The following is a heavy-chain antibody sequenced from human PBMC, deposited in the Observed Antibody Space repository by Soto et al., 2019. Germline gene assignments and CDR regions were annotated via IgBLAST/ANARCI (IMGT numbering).Heavy chain of an antibody. D-gene: IGHD2-15*01. V-gene: IGHV3-30*18. J-gene: IGHJ6*02. CDR2: ISYDGSNK. CDR3: AKWGYCSGGSCYRRRDYYGMDV. CDR1: GFTFSSYG. Sequence: GGSLRLSCAASGFTFSSYGMHWVRQAPGKGLEWVAFISYDGSNKYYADSVKGRFTISRDNSKNTLYLQMNSLRAEDTAVYYCAKWGYCSGGSCYRRRDYYGMDVWGQGTTVTVPS.